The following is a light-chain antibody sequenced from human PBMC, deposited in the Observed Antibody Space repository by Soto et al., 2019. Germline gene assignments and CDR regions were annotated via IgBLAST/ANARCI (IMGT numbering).Light chain of an antibody. J-gene: IGLJ1*01. Sequence: QSALTQPASVSGSPGQSITISCTGTSSDVGGYDYVSWYQQHPGTAPKLLIYDVSNRPSGVSNRFSGSTSGNTASLTISGRQAEDDADDSCSSYTSSSTYVFGTGTKLTVL. V-gene: IGLV2-14*01. CDR3: SSYTSSSTYV. CDR2: DVS. CDR1: SSDVGGYDY.